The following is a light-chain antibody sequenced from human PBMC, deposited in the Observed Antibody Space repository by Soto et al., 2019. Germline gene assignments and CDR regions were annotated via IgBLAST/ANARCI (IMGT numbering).Light chain of an antibody. Sequence: DIQMTQSPSTLSASVGDRVTITCRAGQSISPWLAWYQRKPGKAPKLLIYAVSRLEGGVPSRFSGSGSGTEFTITINSLHPDDSATYYCQQYNTYCTFGQGTKVDIK. CDR3: QQYNTYCT. CDR1: QSISPW. V-gene: IGKV1-5*01. CDR2: AVS. J-gene: IGKJ1*01.